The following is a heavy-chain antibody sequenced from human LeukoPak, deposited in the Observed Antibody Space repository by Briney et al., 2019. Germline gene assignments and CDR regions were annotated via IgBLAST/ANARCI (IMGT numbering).Heavy chain of an antibody. J-gene: IGHJ5*02. CDR3: ARISITIFGVGKIWCNWFDP. Sequence: SETLSLTCAVFGYSISSGYYWGWIRQPPGKGLEWIGSIYHSGSTYHNPSLKSRVTISVDTSKNQFSLKLSSVTAADTAVYYCARISITIFGVGKIWCNWFDPWGQGTLVTVSS. CDR1: GYSISSGYY. CDR2: IYHSGST. D-gene: IGHD3-3*01. V-gene: IGHV4-38-2*01.